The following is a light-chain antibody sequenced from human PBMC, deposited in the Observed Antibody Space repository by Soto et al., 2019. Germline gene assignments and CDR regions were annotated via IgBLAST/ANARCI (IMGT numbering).Light chain of an antibody. CDR3: QQYNNWPSFT. Sequence: EIVLTQSPGTLSLSPGERATLSCRASQSVSSDYLAWYQQKPGQTPKVLIYRASSRATGIPDRFSGSGSGTDFTLTISRLEPEDFAVYYCQQYNNWPSFTFGPGTKVDIK. CDR2: RAS. CDR1: QSVSSDY. V-gene: IGKV3-20*01. J-gene: IGKJ3*01.